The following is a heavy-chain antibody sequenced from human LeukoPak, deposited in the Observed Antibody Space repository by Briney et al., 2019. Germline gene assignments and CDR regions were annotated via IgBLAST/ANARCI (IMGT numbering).Heavy chain of an antibody. D-gene: IGHD3-3*01. J-gene: IGHJ4*02. Sequence: PGGSLRLSCAASGFTISNIYVSWVRQAPGKGLEWVSVIYSSGSTYYADSAKGRFTISRDNSKNTVHLQGNSLRAEDTAVYYCAREVYDFWSGRTQSLDYWGQGTLVTVSS. V-gene: IGHV3-53*01. CDR3: AREVYDFWSGRTQSLDY. CDR2: IYSSGST. CDR1: GFTISNIY.